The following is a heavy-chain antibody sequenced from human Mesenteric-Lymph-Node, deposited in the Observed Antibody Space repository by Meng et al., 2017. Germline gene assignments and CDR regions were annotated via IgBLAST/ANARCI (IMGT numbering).Heavy chain of an antibody. CDR2: ISAYNGNT. CDR3: ARGGPNDFWSGYLDY. Sequence: QAQLVQSAAQVKTPGALAKVSSMASGYTFTSYGSSWVRQAPGQGFEWMGWISAYNGNTNYAQKLQGRVTMTTDTSTSTAYMELRSLRSDDTAVYYGARGGPNDFWSGYLDYWGQGTLVTVSS. D-gene: IGHD3-3*01. V-gene: IGHV1-18*01. J-gene: IGHJ4*02. CDR1: GYTFTSYG.